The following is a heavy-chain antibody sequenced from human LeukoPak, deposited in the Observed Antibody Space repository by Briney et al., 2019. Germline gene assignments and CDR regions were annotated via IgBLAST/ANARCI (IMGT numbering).Heavy chain of an antibody. CDR1: GYSISSGYY. V-gene: IGHV4-38-2*01. CDR2: VYHSGST. D-gene: IGHD3-22*01. CDR3: ARSTMIGYFDY. Sequence: SETLSLTCAVSGYSISSGYYWGWIRQPPGKGLEWIGSVYHSGSTYYNPSLKSRVTISVDTSKNQFSLKLSSVTAADTAVYYCARSTMIGYFDYWGQGTLVTVSS. J-gene: IGHJ4*02.